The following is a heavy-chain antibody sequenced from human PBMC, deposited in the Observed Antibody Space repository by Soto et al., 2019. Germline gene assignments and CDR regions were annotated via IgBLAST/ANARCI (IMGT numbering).Heavy chain of an antibody. V-gene: IGHV1-18*01. CDR1: GYTFTSYG. J-gene: IGHJ6*02. CDR3: ARDGYRGYSSSFVSVVNVLGGMDV. Sequence: ASVKVSRKASGYTFTSYGISWVRQAPGQGLEWMGWISAYNGNTNYAQKLQGRVTMTTDTSTSTAYMELGSLRSDDTAVYYCARDGYRGYSSSFVSVVNVLGGMDVWGQGTTVTVSS. CDR2: ISAYNGNT. D-gene: IGHD6-13*01.